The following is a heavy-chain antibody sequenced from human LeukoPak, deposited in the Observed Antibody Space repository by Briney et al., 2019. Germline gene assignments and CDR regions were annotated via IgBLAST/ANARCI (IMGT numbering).Heavy chain of an antibody. V-gene: IGHV3-21*01. CDR2: ISSSRSSI. D-gene: IGHD1-1*01. CDR1: GFTFSSYS. J-gene: IGHJ4*02. Sequence: GGSLRLSCAASGFTFSSYSMNWVRQAPGKGLEWVSSISSSRSSIYYADSVTGRFTISRDNAKNSLYLQMNSLRAEDTAVYYCARRNLGSDLDFDYWGQGTLVTVSS. CDR3: ARRNLGSDLDFDY.